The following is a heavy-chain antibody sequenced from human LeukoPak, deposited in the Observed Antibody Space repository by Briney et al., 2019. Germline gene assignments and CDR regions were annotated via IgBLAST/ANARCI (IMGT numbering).Heavy chain of an antibody. CDR3: ARATEKIYDY. D-gene: IGHD4-11*01. V-gene: IGHV4-30-2*01. Sequence: SETLSLTCTVSGGSISSGDYYWSWIRQPPGKGLEWIGYIYHSGSTYYNPSLKSRVTISVDRSKNQFSLKLSSVTAADTAVYYCARATEKIYDYWGQGTLVTVSS. J-gene: IGHJ4*02. CDR2: IYHSGST. CDR1: GGSISSGDYY.